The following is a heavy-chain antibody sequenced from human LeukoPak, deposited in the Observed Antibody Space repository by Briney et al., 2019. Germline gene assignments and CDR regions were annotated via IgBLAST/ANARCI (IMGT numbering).Heavy chain of an antibody. CDR2: INRSGST. D-gene: IGHD2-15*01. Sequence: SETLSLTCAVYGGSSSGYYWSWIRQPPGKGLEWIGEINRSGSTNYNPSLKSRVTISVDTSKNQFSLKLSSVTAADTAVYYCARSYGMVAANLDYWGQGTLVTVSS. CDR3: ARSYGMVAANLDY. V-gene: IGHV4-34*01. J-gene: IGHJ4*02. CDR1: GGSSSGYY.